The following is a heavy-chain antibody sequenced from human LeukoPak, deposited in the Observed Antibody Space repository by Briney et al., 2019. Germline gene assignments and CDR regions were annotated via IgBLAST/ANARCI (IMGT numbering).Heavy chain of an antibody. Sequence: GGSLRLSCAASGFTFSSYAMSWVRQAPGKGLEWVPAISGSGGSTYYADSVKGRFTISRDNSKNTLYLQMNSLRAEDTAVYYCAKVPADYTRKYYVDYWGQGTLVTVSS. CDR1: GFTFSSYA. D-gene: IGHD4-11*01. J-gene: IGHJ4*02. CDR2: ISGSGGST. CDR3: AKVPADYTRKYYVDY. V-gene: IGHV3-23*01.